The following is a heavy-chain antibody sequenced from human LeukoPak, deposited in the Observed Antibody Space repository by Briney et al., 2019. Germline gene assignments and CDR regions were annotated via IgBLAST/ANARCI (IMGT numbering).Heavy chain of an antibody. CDR3: ASGYSGYDSVYYYYYGMDV. Sequence: GGSLRLSCAASGFTVSSNYMSWVRQAPGKGLEWVSVIYSGGSTYYGDSVKGRFTISRDNSKNTLYLQMNSLRAEDTAVYYCASGYSGYDSVYYYYYGMDVWGQGTTVTVSS. J-gene: IGHJ6*02. CDR1: GFTVSSNY. CDR2: IYSGGST. D-gene: IGHD5-12*01. V-gene: IGHV3-53*01.